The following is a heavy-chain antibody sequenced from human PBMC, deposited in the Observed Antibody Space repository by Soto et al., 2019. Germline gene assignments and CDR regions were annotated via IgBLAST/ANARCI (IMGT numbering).Heavy chain of an antibody. J-gene: IGHJ4*02. Sequence: GASVKVSCKASGGTFSSYAISWVRQAPGQGLEWMGGIIPIFGTANYAQKFQGRVTITADESTSTAYMELSSLRSEDTAVYYCARDAGVAGNPGYNYTDYWGQGTLVTVSS. CDR1: GGTFSSYA. CDR2: IIPIFGTA. V-gene: IGHV1-69*13. CDR3: ARDAGVAGNPGYNYTDY. D-gene: IGHD5-12*01.